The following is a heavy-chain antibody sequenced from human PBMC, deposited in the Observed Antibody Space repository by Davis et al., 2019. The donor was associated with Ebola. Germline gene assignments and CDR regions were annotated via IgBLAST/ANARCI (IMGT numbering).Heavy chain of an antibody. CDR3: AKSNYPTRDYVWGSWAFDY. J-gene: IGHJ4*02. D-gene: IGHD3-16*01. CDR2: IYYSGST. Sequence: SETLSLTCTVSGGSISSGGYYWSWIRQHPGKGLEWIGYIYYSGSTYYNPSLKSRVTISVDTSKNQFSLKLSSVTAADAAVYYCAKSNYPTRDYVWGSWAFDYWGQGTLVTVSS. V-gene: IGHV4-31*03. CDR1: GGSISSGGYY.